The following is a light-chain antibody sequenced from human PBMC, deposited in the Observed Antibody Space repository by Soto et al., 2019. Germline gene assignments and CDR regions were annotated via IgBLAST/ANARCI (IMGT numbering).Light chain of an antibody. V-gene: IGLV2-8*01. CDR2: EVT. Sequence: QSALTQPPSASGSPGQSVTISCTGSSSDVGAYNYVSWYQQHPGKAPKLMIYEVTKRPSGVPDRFSGSKSGNTASLTVSGLQAEYEAEYYCSSYAGSNNFPFGGGTKVPVL. CDR1: SSDVGAYNY. J-gene: IGLJ3*02. CDR3: SSYAGSNNFP.